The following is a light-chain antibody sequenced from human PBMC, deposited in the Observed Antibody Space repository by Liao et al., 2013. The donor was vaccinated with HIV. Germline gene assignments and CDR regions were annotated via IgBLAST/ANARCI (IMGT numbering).Light chain of an antibody. CDR3: QAWDSSTFV. CDR2: YNN. Sequence: SYVLTQPPSVSVAPGKTARITCGGNNIGSQRVHWYQQQPGQAPVVVIFYNNDRPSGIPERFSGSNSGNTATLTISGTQTIDEADYYCQAWDSSTFVFGTGTKVSVL. CDR1: NIGSQR. V-gene: IGLV3-21*01. J-gene: IGLJ1*01.